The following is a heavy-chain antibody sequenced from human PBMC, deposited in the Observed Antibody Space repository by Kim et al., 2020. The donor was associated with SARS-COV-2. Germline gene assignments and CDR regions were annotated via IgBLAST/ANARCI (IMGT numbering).Heavy chain of an antibody. J-gene: IGHJ6*02. Sequence: GGSLRLFCAASGFTFSSYEMNWVRQAPGKGLEWVSYISGSGTTIYGADSVKGRFTISRDNAKKSLYLQMNSLRAEDTAVYYCARGSDFWSGFARGGMDVWGQGTTVTVSS. CDR2: ISGSGTTI. CDR1: GFTFSSYE. V-gene: IGHV3-48*03. D-gene: IGHD3-3*01. CDR3: ARGSDFWSGFARGGMDV.